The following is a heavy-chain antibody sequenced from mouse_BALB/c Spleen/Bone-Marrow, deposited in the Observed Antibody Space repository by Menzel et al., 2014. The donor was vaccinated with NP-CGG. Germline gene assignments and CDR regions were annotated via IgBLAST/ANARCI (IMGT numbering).Heavy chain of an antibody. CDR1: GFNIKDTY. V-gene: IGHV14-3*02. Sequence: EVKLQESGAELVKPWASVKLSCTASGFNIKDTYMHWVKQRPEQGLEWIGRVDPANGNTKYDPKFQCKATITADTSSNTAYLQLSSLTSEDTAVYYCARMITAYWGQGTLVTGSA. CDR3: ARMITAY. J-gene: IGHJ3*01. CDR2: VDPANGNT. D-gene: IGHD2-4*01.